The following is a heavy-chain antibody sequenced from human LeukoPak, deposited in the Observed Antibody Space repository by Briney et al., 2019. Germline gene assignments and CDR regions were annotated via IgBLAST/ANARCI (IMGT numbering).Heavy chain of an antibody. D-gene: IGHD2-15*01. V-gene: IGHV1-8*02. J-gene: IGHJ6*03. CDR3: ARGTFRYCSGGSCYSDYYYMDV. CDR2: INPNNGGT. Sequence: ASVKVSCKASGYTFNVYNIYWVRQAPGQGPEWMGWINPNNGGTVYAQKFQGRVTMTRNTSISTAYMELSSLRSEDTAVYYCARGTFRYCSGGSCYSDYYYMDVWGKGTTVTISS. CDR1: GYTFNVYN.